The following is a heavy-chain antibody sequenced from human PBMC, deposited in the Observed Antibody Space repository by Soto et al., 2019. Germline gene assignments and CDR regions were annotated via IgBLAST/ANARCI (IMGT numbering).Heavy chain of an antibody. CDR1: GFTFSSYW. CDR2: INSDGSST. Sequence: PGGSLRLSCAASGFTFSSYWMHWVRQAPGKGLVWVSRINSDGSSTSYADSVKGRFTISRDNAKNTLYLQMNSLRAEDTAVYYCARDLVPYDFWSGYPQEGRCSDPWGQGTLVTVSS. J-gene: IGHJ5*02. V-gene: IGHV3-74*01. CDR3: ARDLVPYDFWSGYPQEGRCSDP. D-gene: IGHD3-3*01.